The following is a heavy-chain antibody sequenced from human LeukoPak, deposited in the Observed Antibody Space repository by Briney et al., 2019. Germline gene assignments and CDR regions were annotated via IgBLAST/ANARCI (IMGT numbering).Heavy chain of an antibody. D-gene: IGHD1-26*01. CDR1: GGSISSSSYY. Sequence: SETLSLTCTVSGGSISSSSYYWGWIRQPPGKGLEWIGSIYYSGSTYYNPSLKSRVTMSVDTSKNQFSLKLSSVAAADTAVYYCASSNGGIEAKYYYYYMDVWGKGTTVTVSS. J-gene: IGHJ6*03. CDR3: ASSNGGIEAKYYYYYMDV. V-gene: IGHV4-39*07. CDR2: IYYSGST.